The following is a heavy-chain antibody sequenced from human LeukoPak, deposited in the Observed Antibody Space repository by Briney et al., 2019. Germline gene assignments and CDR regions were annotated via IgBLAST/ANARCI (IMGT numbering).Heavy chain of an antibody. Sequence: ASVKVSCTASGGTFSSYAISWVRQAPGQGLEWMGGIIPIFGTANYAQKFQGRVTITADESTSTAYMELSSLRSEDTAVYYCARWDLGYCSSTSCPHYYYYGMDVWGQGTTVTVSS. D-gene: IGHD2-2*01. CDR2: IIPIFGTA. CDR3: ARWDLGYCSSTSCPHYYYYGMDV. J-gene: IGHJ6*02. V-gene: IGHV1-69*13. CDR1: GGTFSSYA.